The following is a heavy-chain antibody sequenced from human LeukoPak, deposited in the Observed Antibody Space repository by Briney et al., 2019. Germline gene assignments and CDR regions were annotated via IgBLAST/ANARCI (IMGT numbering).Heavy chain of an antibody. Sequence: PGGSLRLSCAASGFTFSSCGMHWVRQAPGKGLEWVGVIWYDGSTEYYANSVKGRLTISRDNSKNTLYLQMNTLRAGDTAVYFCARATTPMAAAGTDWYFDLWGRGTLVTVSS. V-gene: IGHV3-33*01. CDR3: ARATTPMAAAGTDWYFDL. CDR1: GFTFSSCG. J-gene: IGHJ2*01. CDR2: IWYDGSTE. D-gene: IGHD6-13*01.